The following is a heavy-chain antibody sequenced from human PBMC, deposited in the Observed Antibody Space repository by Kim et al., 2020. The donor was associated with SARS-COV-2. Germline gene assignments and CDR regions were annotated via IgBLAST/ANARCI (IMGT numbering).Heavy chain of an antibody. V-gene: IGHV4-30-2*01. CDR1: GGSISSGGYS. D-gene: IGHD4-17*01. CDR2: IYHSGST. J-gene: IGHJ3*02. CDR3: ASLMTTVPQAAFDI. Sequence: SETLSLTCAVSGGSISSGGYSWSWIRQPPGKGLEWIGYIYHSGSTYYNPSLKSRVTISVDRSKNQFSLKLSSVTAADTAVYYCASLMTTVPQAAFDIWG.